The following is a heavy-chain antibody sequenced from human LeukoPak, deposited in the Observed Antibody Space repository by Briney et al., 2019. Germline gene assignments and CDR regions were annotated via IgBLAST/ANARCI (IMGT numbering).Heavy chain of an antibody. V-gene: IGHV3-49*04. CDR3: TRGYCSSTSCPRVDY. CDR1: GFTFGDYA. Sequence: GGSLRLSCTASGFTFGDYAMSWVRQAPGKGLEWVGFIRSKAYGGTTEYAASVKGRFTISRDDSKSIAYLQMNSLKTEDTAVYYCTRGYCSSTSCPRVDYWGQGTLVIVSS. J-gene: IGHJ4*02. CDR2: IRSKAYGGTT. D-gene: IGHD2-2*01.